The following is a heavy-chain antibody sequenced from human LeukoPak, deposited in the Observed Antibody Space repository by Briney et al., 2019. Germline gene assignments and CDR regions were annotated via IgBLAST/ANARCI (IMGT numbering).Heavy chain of an antibody. V-gene: IGHV3-74*01. J-gene: IGHJ4*02. D-gene: IGHD3-10*01. CDR2: INTDGSST. CDR1: GFTFSSYW. Sequence: GGSLRHSCSASGFTFSSYWMHWVRQAPGKGLVWVSRINTDGSSTSYADSVKGRFTISRDNAKNTLYLQMNSLRAEDTAVYYCARASYKTMGFDYWGQGTLVTVSS. CDR3: ARASYKTMGFDY.